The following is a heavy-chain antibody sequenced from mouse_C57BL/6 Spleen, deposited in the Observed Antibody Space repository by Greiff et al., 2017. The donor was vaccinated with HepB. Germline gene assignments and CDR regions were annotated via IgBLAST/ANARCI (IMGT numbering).Heavy chain of an antibody. J-gene: IGHJ2*01. CDR3: ARTALLRFDY. Sequence: EVQLQQSGPELVKPGASVKMSCKASGYTFTDYNMHWVKQSHGKSLEWIGYINPNNGGTSYNQKFKGKATLTVNKSSSTAYMELRILTSEDSAVYYCARTALLRFDYWGQSTTLTVSS. CDR2: INPNNGGT. CDR1: GYTFTDYN. V-gene: IGHV1-22*01. D-gene: IGHD1-2*01.